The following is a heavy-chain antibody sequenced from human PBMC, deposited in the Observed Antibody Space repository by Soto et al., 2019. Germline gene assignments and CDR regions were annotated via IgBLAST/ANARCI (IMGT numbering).Heavy chain of an antibody. CDR1: GFTFSSYA. CDR3: AKSSHMVRGVIAGVFPTVYFDY. D-gene: IGHD3-10*01. J-gene: IGHJ4*02. V-gene: IGHV3-23*01. CDR2: ISGSGGST. Sequence: GGSLRLSCAASGFTFSSYAMSWVRQAPGKGLEWVSAISGSGGSTYYADSVKGRFTISRDNSKNTLYLQMNSLRAEDTAVYYCAKSSHMVRGVIAGVFPTVYFDYWGQGTLVTVSS.